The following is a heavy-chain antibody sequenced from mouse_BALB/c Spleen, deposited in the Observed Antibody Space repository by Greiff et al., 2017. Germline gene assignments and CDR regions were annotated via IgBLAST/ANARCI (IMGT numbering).Heavy chain of an antibody. CDR3: ARDVY. Sequence: EVQGVESGGGLVKPGGSLKLSCAASGFTFSDYYMYWVRQTPEKRLEWVATISDGGSYTYYPDSVKGRFTISRDNAKNNLYLQMSSLKSEDTAMYYCARDVYWGQGTSVTVSS. CDR1: GFTFSDYY. V-gene: IGHV5-4*02. CDR2: ISDGGSYT. J-gene: IGHJ4*01.